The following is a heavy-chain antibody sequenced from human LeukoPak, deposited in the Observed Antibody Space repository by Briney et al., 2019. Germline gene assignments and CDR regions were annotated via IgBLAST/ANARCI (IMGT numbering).Heavy chain of an antibody. V-gene: IGHV3-30*04. CDR1: GFTFSSYA. J-gene: IGHJ6*02. D-gene: IGHD6-13*01. CDR3: ARDVIAAADYGMDV. CDR2: ISYDGSNK. Sequence: PGRSLRLSCAASGFTFSSYAMHWVRQAPGKGLEWVAVISYDGSNKYYADSVKGRFTISRDNSKNTLYPQMNSLRAEDTAVYYCARDVIAAADYGMDVWGQGTTVTVSS.